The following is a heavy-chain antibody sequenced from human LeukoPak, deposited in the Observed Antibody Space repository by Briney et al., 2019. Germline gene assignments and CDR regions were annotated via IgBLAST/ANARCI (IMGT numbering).Heavy chain of an antibody. V-gene: IGHV3-30*02. CDR3: AKEAGVTTRGSLAY. J-gene: IGHJ4*02. D-gene: IGHD1-26*01. CDR2: IRYDGSNQ. Sequence: PVGSLRPSCAASVFTFSNHGMLWVRQAPGKGLEWVAFIRYDGSNQYYADSVKGRFTISRDSSKNTLYLQMNSLRDEDTAVYYCAKEAGVTTRGSLAYWGQGTLVTVSS. CDR1: VFTFSNHG.